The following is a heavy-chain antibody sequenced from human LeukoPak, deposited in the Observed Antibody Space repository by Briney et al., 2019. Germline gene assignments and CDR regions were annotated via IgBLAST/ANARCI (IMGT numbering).Heavy chain of an antibody. Sequence: GGSLRLSCAASGFTFSSYSMNWVRQAPGKGLEWVSSISSSSSYIYYADSVKGRFTISRDNAKNSLYLQMNSLRAEDTAVYYCARGSGSYRGSFDYWGQGTLVTVSS. J-gene: IGHJ4*02. D-gene: IGHD1-26*01. CDR3: ARGSGSYRGSFDY. CDR1: GFTFSSYS. V-gene: IGHV3-21*01. CDR2: ISSSSSYI.